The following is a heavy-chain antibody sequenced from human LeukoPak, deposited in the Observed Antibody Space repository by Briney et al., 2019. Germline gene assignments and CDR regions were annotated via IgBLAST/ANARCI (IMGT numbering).Heavy chain of an antibody. Sequence: SETLSLTCAVYGGSFSGYYWSWIRQPPGKGLEWIGEINHSGSTNYNPSLKSRVTISVDTSKNQFSLKLSSVTAADTAVYYCARPVAGVFNYWGQGTLVTVSS. CDR3: ARPVAGVFNY. V-gene: IGHV4-34*01. CDR1: GGSFSGYY. CDR2: INHSGST. D-gene: IGHD6-19*01. J-gene: IGHJ4*02.